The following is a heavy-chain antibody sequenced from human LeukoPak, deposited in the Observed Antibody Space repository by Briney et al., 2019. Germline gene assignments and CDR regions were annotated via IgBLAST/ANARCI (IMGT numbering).Heavy chain of an antibody. Sequence: SETLSLTCTVSGGSITYYYWSWIRQPPGKGLEWIGYIYYSGSTNYNPSLKSRVTISVDTSKNQFSLKLSSVTAADTAVYYCARGGSHYDVFDIWGQGTMHTVSS. D-gene: IGHD1-26*01. J-gene: IGHJ3*02. CDR3: ARGGSHYDVFDI. CDR2: IYYSGST. V-gene: IGHV4-59*01. CDR1: GGSITYYY.